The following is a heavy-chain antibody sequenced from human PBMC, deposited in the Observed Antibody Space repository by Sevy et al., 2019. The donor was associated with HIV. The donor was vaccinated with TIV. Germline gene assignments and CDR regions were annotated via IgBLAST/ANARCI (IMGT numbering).Heavy chain of an antibody. CDR3: ARSDDSSGYYLYYFEY. CDR1: GFTFSSYA. D-gene: IGHD3-22*01. J-gene: IGHJ4*02. CDR2: ISGSGGTT. Sequence: QLGGSLRLSCAASGFTFSSYAVSWVRQAPGKGLEWVSFISGSGGTTYYADSVKGRFTISRDNSKNILYLQMNSLRAEDTAVYYCARSDDSSGYYLYYFEYWGQGTVVTVSS. V-gene: IGHV3-23*01.